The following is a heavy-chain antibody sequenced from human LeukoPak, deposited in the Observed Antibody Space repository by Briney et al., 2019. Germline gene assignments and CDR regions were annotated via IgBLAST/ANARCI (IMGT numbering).Heavy chain of an antibody. CDR1: GGTFSSYA. CDR2: IIPIFGTA. V-gene: IGHV1-69*05. J-gene: IGHJ4*02. D-gene: IGHD3-10*01. Sequence: SAKVSXKASGGTFSSYAISWVRQAPGQGLEWMGGIIPIFGTANYVQKFQGRVTITTDESTSTAYMELSSLRSEDTAVYYCARDPVASSGSYAQFDYWGQGTLVTVSS. CDR3: ARDPVASSGSYAQFDY.